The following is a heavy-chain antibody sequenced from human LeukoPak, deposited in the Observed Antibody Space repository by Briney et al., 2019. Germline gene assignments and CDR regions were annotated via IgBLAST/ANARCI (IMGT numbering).Heavy chain of an antibody. D-gene: IGHD4-17*01. V-gene: IGHV3-9*01. Sequence: GGSLRLSCAASGFTFDDYAMHWVRQAPGKGLEWVSGISWNSGSIGYADSVKGRFTISRDNAKNSLYLRMNSLRAEDTALYYCAKDLSGSVTTSYYYYGMDVWGQGTTVTVSS. CDR2: ISWNSGSI. CDR1: GFTFDDYA. J-gene: IGHJ6*02. CDR3: AKDLSGSVTTSYYYYGMDV.